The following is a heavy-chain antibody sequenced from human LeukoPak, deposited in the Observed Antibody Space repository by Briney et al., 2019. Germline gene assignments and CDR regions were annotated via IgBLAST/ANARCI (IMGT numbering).Heavy chain of an antibody. D-gene: IGHD5-18*01. CDR1: GGSISTFF. CDR2: IYVSGTS. V-gene: IGHV4-4*07. Sequence: SETLSLTCTVSGGSISTFFWHWIRQPAGKGLEWIGRIYVSGTSVYNPSLKSRVTMSVDTSKNQLSLRLKSVTAADTAVYYCARDDVDTPPFDYLGQGTLVTVSS. CDR3: ARDDVDTPPFDY. J-gene: IGHJ4*02.